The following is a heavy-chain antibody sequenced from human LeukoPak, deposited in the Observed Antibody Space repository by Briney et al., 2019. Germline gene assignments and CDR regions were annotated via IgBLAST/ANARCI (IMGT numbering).Heavy chain of an antibody. CDR1: GFTFSSYA. V-gene: IGHV3-30*04. CDR2: ISYDGSNK. Sequence: GGSLRLSCAASGFTFSSYAMHWVRQAPGKGLEWVAVISYDGSNKYYADSVKGRFTISRDNSKNTLYLQMNSLRAEDTAVYYCAKDLSTVVTSSPDYWGQGTLVTVSS. D-gene: IGHD4-23*01. CDR3: AKDLSTVVTSSPDY. J-gene: IGHJ4*02.